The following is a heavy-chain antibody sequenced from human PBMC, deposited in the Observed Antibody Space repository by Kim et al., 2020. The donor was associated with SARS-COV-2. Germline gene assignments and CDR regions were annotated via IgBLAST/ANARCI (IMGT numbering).Heavy chain of an antibody. J-gene: IGHJ4*02. CDR3: ARRGRIAAAGTDY. D-gene: IGHD6-13*01. V-gene: IGHV5-10-1*01. Sequence: SSPSLQGHVTISADKSISTAYLQWSSLKASDTAMYYCARRGRIAAAGTDYWGQGTLVTVSS.